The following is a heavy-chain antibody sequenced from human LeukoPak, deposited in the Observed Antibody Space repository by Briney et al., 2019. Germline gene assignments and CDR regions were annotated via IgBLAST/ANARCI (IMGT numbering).Heavy chain of an antibody. Sequence: GGSLRLSCAASGFTFSSYAMHWVRQAPGKGLEWVAVISYDGSNKYYADSVKGRFTISRDNAKNSLYLQMNSLRAEDTAVYYCAREDGYCSGGSCPHDYWGQGTLVTVSS. CDR1: GFTFSSYA. CDR3: AREDGYCSGGSCPHDY. CDR2: ISYDGSNK. D-gene: IGHD2-15*01. V-gene: IGHV3-30-3*01. J-gene: IGHJ4*02.